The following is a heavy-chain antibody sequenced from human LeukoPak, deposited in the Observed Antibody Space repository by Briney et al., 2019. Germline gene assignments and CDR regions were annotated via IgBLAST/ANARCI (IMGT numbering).Heavy chain of an antibody. V-gene: IGHV3-23*01. D-gene: IGHD3-10*01. CDR2: ISYSGGTT. CDR3: AKDGLVRGLGPYYFDS. J-gene: IGHJ4*02. CDR1: GFTFTSYA. Sequence: GGSLRLSCASSGFTFTSYAVSWVRQAPGKGLEWVSTISYSGGTTYHTDSVKGRFTISRDISKNTVYLQMNSLKAEDTAVYYCAKDGLVRGLGPYYFDSWGQGSLVTVSS.